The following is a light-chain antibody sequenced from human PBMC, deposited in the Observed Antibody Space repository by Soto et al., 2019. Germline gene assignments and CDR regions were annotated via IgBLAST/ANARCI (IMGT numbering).Light chain of an antibody. Sequence: DIQMTQSPSSLSSSVGDIFTITCRASQSISSYLNWYQQKPGKAPKVLIYAASSLQSGVPSRFSGSGSGTDFTLTISSLQPEDFATYYCQQSYSTPWTFGQGTKVDIK. CDR2: AAS. CDR1: QSISSY. J-gene: IGKJ1*01. CDR3: QQSYSTPWT. V-gene: IGKV1-39*01.